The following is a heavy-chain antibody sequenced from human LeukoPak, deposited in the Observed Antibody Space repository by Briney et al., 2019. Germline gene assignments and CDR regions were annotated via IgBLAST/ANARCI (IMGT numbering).Heavy chain of an antibody. CDR3: AREGIAARLVGGWFDP. CDR2: ISSSSYI. J-gene: IGHJ5*02. Sequence: GGSLRLSCAASGFTFSSYSMNWVRQAPGKGLEWVSSISSSSYIYYADSVKGRFTIYRDNAKNSLYLQMNSLRAEDTAVYYCAREGIAARLVGGWFDPWGQGTLVTVSS. V-gene: IGHV3-21*01. CDR1: GFTFSSYS. D-gene: IGHD6-6*01.